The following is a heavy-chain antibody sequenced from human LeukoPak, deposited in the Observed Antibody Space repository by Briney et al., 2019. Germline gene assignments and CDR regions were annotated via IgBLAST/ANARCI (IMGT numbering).Heavy chain of an antibody. CDR2: IIPIFGTA. D-gene: IGHD6-13*01. J-gene: IGHJ4*02. Sequence: GASVKVSCKASGGTFSSYAISWVRQAPGQGLEWMGGIIPIFGTANYAQKFQGRVTITADKSTSTAYMELSSLRSEDTAVYYCARDVSISSSPDYWGQGTLVTVSS. V-gene: IGHV1-69*06. CDR3: ARDVSISSSPDY. CDR1: GGTFSSYA.